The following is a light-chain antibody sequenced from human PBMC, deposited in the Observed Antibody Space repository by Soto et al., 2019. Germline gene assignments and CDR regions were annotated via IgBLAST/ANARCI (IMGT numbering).Light chain of an antibody. CDR3: IKNYKSPLT. V-gene: IGKV3-15*01. CDR2: GAS. CDR1: QSADSN. Sequence: EILMTQHPVTPSASPGERAALSCRASQSADSNLAWYQQKPGQATRLLIYGASNRATGISARCSGRGSGTECTPTISILRPDEGATYYCIKNYKSPLTVGGGTKVAIK. J-gene: IGKJ4*01.